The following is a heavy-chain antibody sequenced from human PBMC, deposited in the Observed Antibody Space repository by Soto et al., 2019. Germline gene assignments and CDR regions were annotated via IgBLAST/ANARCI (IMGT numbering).Heavy chain of an antibody. V-gene: IGHV4-31*03. D-gene: IGHD5-12*01. CDR1: GGSISSGGYY. CDR3: ARDNNGYNGAFDY. J-gene: IGHJ4*02. CDR2: IYYSGST. Sequence: SETLSLTCTVSGGSISSGGYYWSWIRQHPGKGLEWIGYIYYSGSTYYNPSLKSRVTISVDTSKNQFSLKLSSVTAVDTAVYYCARDNNGYNGAFDYWGQGTLVTVSS.